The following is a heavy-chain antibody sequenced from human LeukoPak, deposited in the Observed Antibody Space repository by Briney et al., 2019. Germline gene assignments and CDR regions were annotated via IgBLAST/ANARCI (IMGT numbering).Heavy chain of an antibody. J-gene: IGHJ4*02. Sequence: GGAPRHSRVAPGVSLYIYTICSGPPAPRRGREWGSLILQDRSHKLYSDCVRGKLTITRDNYKHTVSLHVNNLSPEDTAVYYCAREIFGSGSYPDFWGQGTLVSVSS. CDR1: GVSLYIYT. D-gene: IGHD3-10*01. CDR2: ILQDRSHK. CDR3: AREIFGSGSYPDF. V-gene: IGHV3-33*01.